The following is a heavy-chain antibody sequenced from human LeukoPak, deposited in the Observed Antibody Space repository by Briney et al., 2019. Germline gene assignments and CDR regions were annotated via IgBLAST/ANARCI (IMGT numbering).Heavy chain of an antibody. Sequence: ASVKVSCKASGYTFTSYGISWVRQAPGQGLEWMGWISAYNGNTNYAQKLQGRVTMTRNTSISTAYMELSSLRSEDTAVYYCARGGQYEENDYWGQGTLVTVSS. CDR3: ARGGQYEENDY. D-gene: IGHD2-2*01. CDR2: ISAYNGNT. CDR1: GYTFTSYG. J-gene: IGHJ4*02. V-gene: IGHV1-18*01.